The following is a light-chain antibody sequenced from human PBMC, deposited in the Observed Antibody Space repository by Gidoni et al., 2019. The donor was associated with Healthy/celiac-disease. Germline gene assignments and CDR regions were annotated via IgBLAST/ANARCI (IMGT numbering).Light chain of an antibody. CDR3: QQSYSTFTWT. CDR1: QSISSY. Sequence: DIQMTQSTSSLSASVGDRVTITCRASQSISSYLNWYQQKPGQAPKLLIYAASSLQSGVPSRFSGSGSGTDFTLTISSLQPEDFATYYCQQSYSTFTWTFGQGTKVEIK. J-gene: IGKJ1*01. CDR2: AAS. V-gene: IGKV1-39*01.